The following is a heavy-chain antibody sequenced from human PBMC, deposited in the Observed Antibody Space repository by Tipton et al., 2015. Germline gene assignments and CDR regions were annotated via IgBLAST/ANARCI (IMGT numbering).Heavy chain of an antibody. CDR2: VYSSGST. J-gene: IGHJ4*02. CDR1: GFTFRSFV. Sequence: LRLSCAASGFTFRSFVMSWIRQHPGKGLEWIGNVYSSGSTYYNPSLKSRVTISADTSKNQFSLKLSSVTAADTAVYYCASTAGVVATLDYWGQGTLVTVSS. CDR3: ASTAGVVATLDY. V-gene: IGHV4-31*02. D-gene: IGHD5-12*01.